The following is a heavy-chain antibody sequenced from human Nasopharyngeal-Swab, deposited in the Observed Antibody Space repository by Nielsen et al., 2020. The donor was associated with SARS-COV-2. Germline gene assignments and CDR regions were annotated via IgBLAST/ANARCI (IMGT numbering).Heavy chain of an antibody. CDR3: AKDAGGYSSS. Sequence: GGSLRLSCAASGFTFSSFGMHWVRQAPGKGLEWVAVISYDGNNKYYADSVKGRFTISRDNSKNTLYLQMNSLRAEDTAVYYCAKDAGGYSSSWGQGTLVTVSS. D-gene: IGHD6-13*01. J-gene: IGHJ4*02. CDR2: ISYDGNNK. V-gene: IGHV3-30*18. CDR1: GFTFSSFG.